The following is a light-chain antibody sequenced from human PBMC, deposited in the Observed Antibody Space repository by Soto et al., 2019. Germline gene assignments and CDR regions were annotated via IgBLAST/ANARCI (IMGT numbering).Light chain of an antibody. CDR1: QGIRND. V-gene: IGKV1-6*01. J-gene: IGKJ2*01. Sequence: AIQMTQSPSSLSASVGDRVTITCRASQGIRNDLGWYQQKAGKVPKLLIYGASTLQSGVPSRFSGRGSGTDFTLTISSLQPEDFATYYCLQDYNYPRTFGQGTKLEIK. CDR3: LQDYNYPRT. CDR2: GAS.